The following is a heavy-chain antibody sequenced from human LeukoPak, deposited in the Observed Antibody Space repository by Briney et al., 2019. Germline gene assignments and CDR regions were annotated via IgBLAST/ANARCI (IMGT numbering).Heavy chain of an antibody. CDR1: GFTFSSYW. V-gene: IGHV3-7*01. CDR3: ARQRQRWLRDDYFDY. D-gene: IGHD5-24*01. CDR2: IKQDGSEK. J-gene: IGHJ4*02. Sequence: GGSLRLSCAASGFTFSSYWMSWVRQAPGKGLEWVANIKQDGSEKYYVDSVKGRFTISRDNAKNSLYLQMNSLRAEDTAVYYCARQRQRWLRDDYFDYWGQGTLVTVSS.